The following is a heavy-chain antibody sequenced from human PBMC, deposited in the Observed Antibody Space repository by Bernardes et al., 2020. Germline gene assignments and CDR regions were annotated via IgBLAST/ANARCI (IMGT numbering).Heavy chain of an antibody. CDR3: ARGRGSINFDS. J-gene: IGHJ4*02. V-gene: IGHV4-4*07. Sequence: SETLSLTCTVSGDSTNTYYWSWIRQPAGKGLEWIGRIYTSGSTNYNPSLKSRVPLSVDTSKNQFSLRLSSVTAADTAVYYCARGRGSINFDSWGQGTLVNVS. CDR2: IYTSGST. D-gene: IGHD1-26*01. CDR1: GDSTNTYY.